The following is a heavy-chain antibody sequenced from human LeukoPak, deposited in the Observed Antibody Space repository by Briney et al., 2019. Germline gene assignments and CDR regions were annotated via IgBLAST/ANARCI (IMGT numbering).Heavy chain of an antibody. D-gene: IGHD3-22*01. CDR3: AKDYYDSSGYMVHFDY. CDR1: GFTFYDYA. J-gene: IGHJ4*02. CDR2: ICGDGGST. Sequence: GGSLRLSCAASGFTFYDYAMHSVREAPGRGLEWVSLICGDGGSTYYADSVEGRFTISRDNSKNSLYLQMNSLRTEDTALYYCAKDYYDSSGYMVHFDYWGQGTLVTVSS. V-gene: IGHV3-43*02.